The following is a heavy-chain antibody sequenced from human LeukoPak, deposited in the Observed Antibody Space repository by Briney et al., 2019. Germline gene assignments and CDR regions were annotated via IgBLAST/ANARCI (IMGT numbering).Heavy chain of an antibody. CDR2: ISSSSSTI. J-gene: IGHJ3*02. V-gene: IGHV3-48*01. CDR1: GFTFSSYS. CDR3: ARGSGYITTPAFDI. Sequence: GGSLRLSCAASGFTFSSYSMNWVRQAPGKGLEWVSYISSSSSTIYHADSVKGRFTISRDNAKNSLYLQMNSLRAEDTAVYYCARGSGYITTPAFDIWGQGTMVTVSS. D-gene: IGHD3-3*01.